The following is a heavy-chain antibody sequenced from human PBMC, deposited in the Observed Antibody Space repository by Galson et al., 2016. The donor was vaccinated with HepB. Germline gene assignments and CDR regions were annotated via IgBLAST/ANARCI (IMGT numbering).Heavy chain of an antibody. CDR3: SRQQIDEAYFDY. D-gene: IGHD6-6*01. V-gene: IGHV3-21*01. Sequence: SLRLSCAASGFTFSSYSMNWVRQAPGKGLEWVSSISSSPSYIWYADSVKGRSTISRDNAKNSLYLQMNSLRVEDTAVYYCSRQQIDEAYFDYWGQGTLVTVSS. J-gene: IGHJ4*02. CDR2: ISSSPSYI. CDR1: GFTFSSYS.